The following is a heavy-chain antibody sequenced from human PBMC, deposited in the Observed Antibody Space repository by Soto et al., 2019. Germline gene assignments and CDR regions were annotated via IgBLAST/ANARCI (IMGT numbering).Heavy chain of an antibody. Sequence: GGSLRLSCAASGFTFSNYWMSWVRQAPGKGLEWVANINQDRSEKYYVDSVKGRFTISRDNAKNSLYLQMNSLRVEDTAMYYCANTHNTAVPGASWGQGTLVTVSS. CDR1: GFTFSNYW. D-gene: IGHD6-13*01. V-gene: IGHV3-7*01. J-gene: IGHJ4*02. CDR3: ANTHNTAVPGAS. CDR2: INQDRSEK.